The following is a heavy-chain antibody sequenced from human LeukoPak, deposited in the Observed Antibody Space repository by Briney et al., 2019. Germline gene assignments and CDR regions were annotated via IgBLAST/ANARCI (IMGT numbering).Heavy chain of an antibody. D-gene: IGHD5-18*01. Sequence: ASAKVSCKASGGTFSSYAISWVRQAPGQGLEWMGRINPNSGGTNYAQKFQGRVTMTRDTSISTAYMELSRLRSDDTAVYYCAREGYSYGRRFEYFQHWGQGTLVTVSS. CDR2: INPNSGGT. CDR1: GGTFSSYA. J-gene: IGHJ1*01. V-gene: IGHV1-2*06. CDR3: AREGYSYGRRFEYFQH.